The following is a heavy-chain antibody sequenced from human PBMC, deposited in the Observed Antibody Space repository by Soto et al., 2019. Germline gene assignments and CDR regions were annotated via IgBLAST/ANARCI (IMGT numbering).Heavy chain of an antibody. CDR2: IRSKAYGGTT. J-gene: IGHJ4*02. V-gene: IGHV3-49*03. Sequence: GGSLRLSCTASGFTFGDYAMSWFRQAPGKGLEWVGFIRSKAYGGTTEYAASVKGRFTISRDDSKSIAYLQMNSLKTEDTAVYYCTCVEYLMLCFDYWGQGTLVTVSS. CDR1: GFTFGDYA. D-gene: IGHD3-16*01. CDR3: TCVEYLMLCFDY.